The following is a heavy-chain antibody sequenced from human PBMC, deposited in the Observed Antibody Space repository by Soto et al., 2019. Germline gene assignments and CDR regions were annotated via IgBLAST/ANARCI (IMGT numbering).Heavy chain of an antibody. CDR3: ARAPNYGDYAGWFDP. Sequence: TLSLTCAVSGVSISSXGYSWSWIRQPPGKGLEWIGYIYHSGSTYYNPSLKSRVTISVDRSKNQFSLKLSSVTAADTAVYYCARAPNYGDYAGWFDPWGQGTLVTVSS. CDR1: GVSISSXGYS. V-gene: IGHV4-30-2*01. J-gene: IGHJ5*02. CDR2: IYHSGST. D-gene: IGHD4-17*01.